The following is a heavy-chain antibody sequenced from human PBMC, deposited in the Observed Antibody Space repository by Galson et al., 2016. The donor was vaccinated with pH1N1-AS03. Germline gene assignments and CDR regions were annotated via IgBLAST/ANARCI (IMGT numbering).Heavy chain of an antibody. D-gene: IGHD5-18*01. Sequence: SLRLSCAASGFTFSDSAMSWVRQAPGKGLEWVSLISASGDNTCYADSVKGRFTISRDGSRNTLYLQMNSLRAEDTALYYCAKDIQVSYWGQGTLVTVSS. V-gene: IGHV3-23*01. CDR2: ISASGDNT. CDR3: AKDIQVSY. J-gene: IGHJ4*02. CDR1: GFTFSDSA.